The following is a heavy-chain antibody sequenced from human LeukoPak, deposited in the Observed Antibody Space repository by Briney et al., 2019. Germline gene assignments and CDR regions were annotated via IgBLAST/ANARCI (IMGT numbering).Heavy chain of an antibody. D-gene: IGHD5-18*01. CDR3: ASTHGGRGYTYGYGDFDY. V-gene: IGHV3-48*03. CDR2: ISGSGITI. Sequence: GGSLRLSSAASGFTFSSYEMNWVRQAPGKGLEWVSYISGSGITIYYADSVKGRFTISRDNAENSLFLQVNSLRAEDTAVYYCASTHGGRGYTYGYGDFDYWGQGTLVTVSS. CDR1: GFTFSSYE. J-gene: IGHJ4*02.